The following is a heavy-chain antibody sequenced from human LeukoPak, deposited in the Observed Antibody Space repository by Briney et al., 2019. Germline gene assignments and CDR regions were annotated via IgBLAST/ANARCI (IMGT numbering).Heavy chain of an antibody. D-gene: IGHD3-16*02. Sequence: GGSLRLSCAASGFTFSSYAMSWVRQAPGKGLEWVSAISGSGGSTYYADSVKGRFTISRDNSKNTLYLQMNSLRAEDTAVYYCAKDLRSQGRYPDAFDIWGQGTMVTVSS. CDR2: ISGSGGST. CDR3: AKDLRSQGRYPDAFDI. V-gene: IGHV3-23*01. CDR1: GFTFSSYA. J-gene: IGHJ3*02.